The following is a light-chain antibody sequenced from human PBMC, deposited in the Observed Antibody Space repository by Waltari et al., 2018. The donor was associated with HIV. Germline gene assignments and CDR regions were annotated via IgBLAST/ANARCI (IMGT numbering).Light chain of an antibody. V-gene: IGLV3-10*01. J-gene: IGLJ3*02. CDR1: ALPKKF. CDR2: EDT. Sequence: SYELTQPPSVSVSPGQTARITCSGDALPKKFAYWYQQKSGQAPVLVIYEDTKRPSGIPERFSGSSSGTMATLTISGALMEDEADYYCYSTDNTSHQRVFGGGTKLTVL. CDR3: YSTDNTSHQRV.